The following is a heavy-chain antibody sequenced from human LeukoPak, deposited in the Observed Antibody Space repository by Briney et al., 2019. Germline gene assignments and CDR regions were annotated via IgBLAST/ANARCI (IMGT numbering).Heavy chain of an antibody. D-gene: IGHD4-17*01. V-gene: IGHV3-30-3*01. Sequence: GRSLRLSCAASGFTFSSYAMHWVRQAPGKGLEWVAVISYDGSNKYYADSVKGRFTISRDSSKNTLYLQMNSLRAEDTAVYYCARIPGDYGVYWGQGTLVTVSS. CDR1: GFTFSSYA. J-gene: IGHJ4*02. CDR3: ARIPGDYGVY. CDR2: ISYDGSNK.